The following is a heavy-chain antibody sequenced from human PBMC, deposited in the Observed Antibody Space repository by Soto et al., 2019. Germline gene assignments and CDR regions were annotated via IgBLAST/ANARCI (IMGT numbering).Heavy chain of an antibody. D-gene: IGHD3-16*01. CDR2: IYWDDDK. V-gene: IGHV2-5*02. CDR3: PQRLKYVFGGVYAGGFQH. CDR1: GFSLSTSGVG. Sequence: SGPTLVNPTQTLTLTCTFSGFSLSTSGVGVGWIRQPPGKALEWLALIYWDDDKRYSPSLKSRLTITKDTSKNKVVLTITNMDPVNTPTFYFPQRLKYVFGGVYAGGFQHGGQGPLVTVSS. J-gene: IGHJ1*01.